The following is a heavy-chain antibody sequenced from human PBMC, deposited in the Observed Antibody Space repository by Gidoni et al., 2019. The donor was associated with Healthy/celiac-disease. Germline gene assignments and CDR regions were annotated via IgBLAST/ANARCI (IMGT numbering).Heavy chain of an antibody. D-gene: IGHD2-15*01. CDR1: GGTFSSYA. CDR2: IIPIFGTA. V-gene: IGHV1-69*01. CDR3: ARDDGEVAATLWYYY. Sequence: GGTFSSYAISWVRQAPGQGLEWMGGIIPIFGTANYAQKFQGRVTITADESTSTAYMELSSLRSEDTAVYYCARDDGEVAATLWYYYWGQGTLVTVSS. J-gene: IGHJ4*02.